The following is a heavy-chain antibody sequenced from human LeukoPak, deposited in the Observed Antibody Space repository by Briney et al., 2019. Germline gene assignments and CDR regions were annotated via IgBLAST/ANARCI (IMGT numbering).Heavy chain of an antibody. V-gene: IGHV5-51*01. D-gene: IGHD5-24*01. CDR3: ARPGGGSRDGYKVGYFDY. J-gene: IGHJ4*02. Sequence: GESLKISCYGSGFGFSSSWIGWVRQMPGKGLEWMGIIYPGDSDTRYSPSFQGQVTISADKSISTAYLQWSSLKASDTAMYYCARPGGGSRDGYKVGYFDYWGQGTLVTVSS. CDR2: IYPGDSDT. CDR1: GFGFSSSW.